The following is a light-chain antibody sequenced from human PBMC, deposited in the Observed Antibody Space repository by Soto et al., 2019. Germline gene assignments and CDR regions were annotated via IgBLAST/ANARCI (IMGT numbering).Light chain of an antibody. CDR1: QSVSIW. CDR2: DAS. Sequence: DIHLTQSPSTLSASVGDRVTITCRASQSVSIWLAWYRQKPGKAPEVLVCDASSLQRGVPSRFSGSGSGTEFTLTISSLQHDDFANYYCQQYNGYYTRTFGQGTKVDIK. J-gene: IGKJ1*01. CDR3: QQYNGYYTRT. V-gene: IGKV1-5*01.